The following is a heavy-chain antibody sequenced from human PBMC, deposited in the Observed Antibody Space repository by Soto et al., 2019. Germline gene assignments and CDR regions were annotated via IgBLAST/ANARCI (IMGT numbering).Heavy chain of an antibody. CDR2: IFPGDAET. D-gene: IGHD5-12*01. Sequence: PGESLKISCQGSGYNFATHWIGWVRHKAGKGLEWMGIIFPGDAETRYSPSFQGHITISADKPISIAYLRWSSLKASDTGMYYCATPGGFGMDVWGQGTTVTVSS. V-gene: IGHV5-51*01. CDR1: GYNFATHW. J-gene: IGHJ6*02. CDR3: ATPGGFGMDV.